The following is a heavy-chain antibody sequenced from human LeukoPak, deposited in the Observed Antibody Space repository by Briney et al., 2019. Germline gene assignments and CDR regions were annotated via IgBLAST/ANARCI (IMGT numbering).Heavy chain of an antibody. CDR1: GFIFSNYW. Sequence: GGSLRLSCAASGFIFSNYWMHWVRQAPGEELVWVSRMNTDGSTINYADYVKGRFTISRDNAKNTLHLQMNSLTTEDTAVYYCATAGKYRFDNWGQGILVTVSS. CDR2: MNTDGSTI. J-gene: IGHJ5*02. V-gene: IGHV3-74*01. D-gene: IGHD6-19*01. CDR3: ATAGKYRFDN.